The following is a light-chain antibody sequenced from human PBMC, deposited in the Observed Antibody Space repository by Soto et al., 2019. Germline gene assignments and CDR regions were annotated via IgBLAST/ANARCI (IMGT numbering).Light chain of an antibody. CDR3: CSYAGSRPMV. Sequence: QSALTQPRSVSGSPGQSVTISCTGTSSDVGGYNYVSWYQQHPGKAPKLMIYDVSKRPSGVPDRFSGSKSGNTASLTISGLQAEDEADYYCCSYAGSRPMVFGGGTKLTVL. J-gene: IGLJ3*02. V-gene: IGLV2-11*01. CDR2: DVS. CDR1: SSDVGGYNY.